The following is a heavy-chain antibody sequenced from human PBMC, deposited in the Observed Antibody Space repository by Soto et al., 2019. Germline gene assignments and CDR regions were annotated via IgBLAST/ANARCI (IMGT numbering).Heavy chain of an antibody. CDR2: IGTAGDT. J-gene: IGHJ3*02. V-gene: IGHV3-13*01. CDR3: ARAGVYRSFDI. CDR1: GFTFSSYD. Sequence: EVQLVESGGGLVQPGGSLRLSCAASGFTFSSYDMHWVRQATGKGLEWVSAIGTAGDTYYPGSVKGRFTIARENAMNSLYLQMNSLRAGDTAVYYCARAGVYRSFDIWGQGTMVTVSS. D-gene: IGHD4-4*01.